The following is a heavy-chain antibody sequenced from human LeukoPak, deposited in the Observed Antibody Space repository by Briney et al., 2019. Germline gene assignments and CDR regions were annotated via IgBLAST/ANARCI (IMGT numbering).Heavy chain of an antibody. CDR2: IYYSGST. CDR3: ARRGGRIFDY. V-gene: IGHV4-59*01. CDR1: GGSFSGYY. J-gene: IGHJ4*02. D-gene: IGHD2-15*01. Sequence: SETLSLTCAVYGGSFSGYYWSWIRQPPGKGLEWIGYIYYSGSTNYNPSLKSRVTISVDTSKNQFSLKLSSVTAADTAVYYCARRGGRIFDYWGQGTLVTVSS.